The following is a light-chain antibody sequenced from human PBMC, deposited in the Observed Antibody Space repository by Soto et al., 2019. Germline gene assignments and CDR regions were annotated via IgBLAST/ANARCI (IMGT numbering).Light chain of an antibody. Sequence: QSALTQPASVSGSPGQSITISCTGTDSDVGGYNYVSWYQQHPGKAPKLMIYEVSNRPSGVSTRFSGSKSANTASLTISGLQAEDEADYYCSSYTTSSTPYVFGTGTKLTVL. CDR3: SSYTTSSTPYV. V-gene: IGLV2-14*01. CDR2: EVS. CDR1: DSDVGGYNY. J-gene: IGLJ1*01.